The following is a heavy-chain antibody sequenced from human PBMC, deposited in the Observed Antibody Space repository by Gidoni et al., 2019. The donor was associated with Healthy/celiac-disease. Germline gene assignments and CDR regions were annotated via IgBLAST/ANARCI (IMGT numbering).Heavy chain of an antibody. CDR3: ARVVVRGVLSYYYGMDV. Sequence: EVQLVESGGGLVQPGGSLRLSCAASGFTFSSYWMSWVRQAPGTGLEWVANIKQDGSEKYYVDSVKGRFTISRDNAKNSLYLQMNSLRAEDTAVYYCARVVVRGVLSYYYGMDVWGQGTTVTVSS. CDR1: GFTFSSYW. D-gene: IGHD3-10*01. J-gene: IGHJ6*02. V-gene: IGHV3-7*04. CDR2: IKQDGSEK.